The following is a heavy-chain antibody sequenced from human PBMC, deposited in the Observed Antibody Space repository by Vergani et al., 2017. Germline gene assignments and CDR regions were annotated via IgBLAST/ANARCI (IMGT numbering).Heavy chain of an antibody. J-gene: IGHJ5*02. CDR3: ARCMRAVAGTSCWFDP. V-gene: IGHV1-69*01. CDR2: LIPIFGTA. CDR1: GGTFSSYA. D-gene: IGHD6-19*01. Sequence: QVQLVQSGAEVKKPGSSVKVSCKASGGTFSSYAISWVRQAPGQGLEWMGGLIPIFGTANYAQKFQGRVTITAVESKSTAYMELSSLRSEDTAVSYCARCMRAVAGTSCWFDPWGQGSLVTVPS.